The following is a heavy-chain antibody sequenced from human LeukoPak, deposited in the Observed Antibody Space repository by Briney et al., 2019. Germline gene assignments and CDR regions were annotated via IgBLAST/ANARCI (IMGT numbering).Heavy chain of an antibody. Sequence: ASVKVSCKASGYTFTGYYVHWVRQAPGQGLEWMGWINPHSGDTSYAQNFQGRVTMTRDTSISTVYMELSRLRSDDTAVYYSAREEGGFDAFDIWGQGTMVTVSS. J-gene: IGHJ3*02. CDR1: GYTFTGYY. V-gene: IGHV1-2*02. D-gene: IGHD3-16*01. CDR2: INPHSGDT. CDR3: AREEGGFDAFDI.